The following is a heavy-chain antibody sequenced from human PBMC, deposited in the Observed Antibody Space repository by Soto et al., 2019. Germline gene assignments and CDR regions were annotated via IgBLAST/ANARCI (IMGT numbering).Heavy chain of an antibody. D-gene: IGHD3-10*01. CDR2: ISSSSSYI. CDR1: GCTFGSYS. V-gene: IGHV3-21*01. CDR3: ARDRGDFFDY. J-gene: IGHJ4*02. Sequence: AGRSLRLPCAASGCTFGSYSMNWVRQAPGKGLEWVSSISSSSSYIYYADSVKGRFTISRDNAKNSLYLQMNSLKAEDTAVYYCARDRGDFFDYWGQGTLVTVSS.